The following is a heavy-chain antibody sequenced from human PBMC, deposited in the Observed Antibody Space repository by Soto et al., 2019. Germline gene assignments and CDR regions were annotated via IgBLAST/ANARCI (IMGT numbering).Heavy chain of an antibody. CDR1: GYTLTSYG. Sequence: ASVKVSCKASGYTLTSYGISWVRQALGQGLEWMGWISAYNGNTNYAQKLQGRVTMTTDTSTSTAYMELRSLRSDDTAVYYCARDTSGSYSNYFDYWGQGTLVTVSS. V-gene: IGHV1-18*01. D-gene: IGHD1-26*01. CDR2: ISAYNGNT. CDR3: ARDTSGSYSNYFDY. J-gene: IGHJ4*02.